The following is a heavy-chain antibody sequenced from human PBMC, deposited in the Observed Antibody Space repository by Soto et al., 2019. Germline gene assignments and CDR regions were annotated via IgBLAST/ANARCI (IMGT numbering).Heavy chain of an antibody. D-gene: IGHD3-3*01. J-gene: IGHJ6*02. CDR3: ARDGRARSAYSSDYYYFSDMDV. CDR1: GFIFSTYS. V-gene: IGHV3-48*02. CDR2: ISTSTSTI. Sequence: LRLSCAASGFIFSTYSMNWVRQAPGKGLEWVSYISTSTSTIYYADSVKGRFTISRDNAKNSLYLQMNSLRDEDTAVYFCARDGRARSAYSSDYYYFSDMDVWGQGTTVTVSS.